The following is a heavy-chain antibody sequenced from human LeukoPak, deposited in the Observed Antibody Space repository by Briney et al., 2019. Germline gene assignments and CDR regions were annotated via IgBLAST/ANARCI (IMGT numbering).Heavy chain of an antibody. CDR3: ARVRRGSGYIDY. J-gene: IGHJ4*02. CDR1: GGSFSGYY. Sequence: SETLSLTCAVYGGSFSGYYWSWIRQPPGKGLEWIGEINHSGSTNYNPSHKSRVTISVDTSKNQFSLKLSSVTAADTAVYYCARVRRGSGYIDYWGQGTLVTVSS. V-gene: IGHV4-34*01. D-gene: IGHD2-15*01. CDR2: INHSGST.